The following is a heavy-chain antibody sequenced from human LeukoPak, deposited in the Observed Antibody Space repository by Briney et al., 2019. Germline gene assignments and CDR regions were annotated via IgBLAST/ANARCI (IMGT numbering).Heavy chain of an antibody. D-gene: IGHD3-10*01. V-gene: IGHV3-30*02. CDR3: AKGIHYYYGSGSHSGVGY. CDR1: GFTFSSYG. J-gene: IGHJ4*02. Sequence: GGSLRLSCAASGFTFSSYGMHWVRQAPGKGLEWVAFIRYDGSNKYYADSVKGRFTISRDNSKNTLYLQMNSLRAEDTAVYYCAKGIHYYYGSGSHSGVGYWGQGTLVTVSS. CDR2: IRYDGSNK.